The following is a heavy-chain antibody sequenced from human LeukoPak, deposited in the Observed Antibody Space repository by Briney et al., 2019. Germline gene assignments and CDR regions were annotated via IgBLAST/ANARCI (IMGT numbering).Heavy chain of an antibody. CDR2: ISVYESHK. CDR3: AKDQGTGFSDFDY. Sequence: PGGSLRLSCAASGLTFSSSAMHWVRQAPGKGLEWVAVISVYESHKYYADSVKGRFTLSRDNSKNTLYLQMNSLTTEDTAVYYCAKDQGTGFSDFDYWGQGTLVAVSS. V-gene: IGHV3-30*18. J-gene: IGHJ4*02. D-gene: IGHD6-19*01. CDR1: GLTFSSSA.